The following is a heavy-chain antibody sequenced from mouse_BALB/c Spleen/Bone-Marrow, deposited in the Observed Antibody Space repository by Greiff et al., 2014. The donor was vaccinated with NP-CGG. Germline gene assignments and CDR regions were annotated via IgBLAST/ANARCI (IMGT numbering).Heavy chain of an antibody. Sequence: DVHLVESGGGLAQPGGSLKLSCVASGFTFSSYGMSWVRQTPDKRLELVATINNNGGSTYYPDSVKGQFTISRDNAKNTLYLQMSSLKSEDTAMYYCARVYGWYFDVWGAGTTVTVSS. CDR2: INNNGGST. V-gene: IGHV5-6-3*01. J-gene: IGHJ1*01. CDR1: GFTFSSYG. D-gene: IGHD1-1*01. CDR3: ARVYGWYFDV.